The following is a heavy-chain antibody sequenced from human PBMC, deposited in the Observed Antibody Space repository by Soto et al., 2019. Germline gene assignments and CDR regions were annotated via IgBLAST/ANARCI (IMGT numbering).Heavy chain of an antibody. CDR3: ASLINYYDSSGYPRRDP. Sequence: SETLSLTCTVSGGSISSSSYYWGWIRQPPGKGLEWIGSIYYSGSTYYNPSLKSRVTISVDTSKNQFSLKLSSVTAADTAVYYCASLINYYDSSGYPRRDPWGQGTLVTV. CDR2: IYYSGST. CDR1: GGSISSSSYY. V-gene: IGHV4-39*01. D-gene: IGHD3-22*01. J-gene: IGHJ5*02.